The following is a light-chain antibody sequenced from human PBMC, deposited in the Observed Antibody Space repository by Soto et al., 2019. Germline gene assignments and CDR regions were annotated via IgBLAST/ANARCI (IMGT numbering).Light chain of an antibody. CDR3: QQYKSYSRT. Sequence: TQMTQSPSTLSASAGDTVTITCRASQRLXGWLVWHQEKPGKAPKFLXDDASALKRGGPPRLSGSGSGTEFTLPISSLQPYDFATYYCQQYKSYSRTFGQGTKVDIK. J-gene: IGKJ1*01. CDR1: QRLXGW. V-gene: IGKV1-5*01. CDR2: DAS.